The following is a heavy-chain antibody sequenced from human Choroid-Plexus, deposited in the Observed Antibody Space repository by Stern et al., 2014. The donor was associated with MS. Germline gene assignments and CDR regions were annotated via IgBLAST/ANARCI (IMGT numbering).Heavy chain of an antibody. Sequence: EVQLEESGGGLVQPGGSLRLSCVASGFTFSPYSMNWVRQAPGKGLEWISYISGSSATIHYADSVKGRFTISRDNAQDSLYLQMNSLRREDTAVYYCATSITGIKGFDYWGQGALVTVSS. J-gene: IGHJ4*02. D-gene: IGHD1-14*01. V-gene: IGHV3-48*01. CDR1: GFTFSPYS. CDR2: ISGSSATI. CDR3: ATSITGIKGFDY.